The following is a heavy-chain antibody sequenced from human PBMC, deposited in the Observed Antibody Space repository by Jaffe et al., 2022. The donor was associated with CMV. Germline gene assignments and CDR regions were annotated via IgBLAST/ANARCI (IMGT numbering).Heavy chain of an antibody. Sequence: EVQLVESGGGLVQPGGSLRLSCAASGFTFSSYAMSWVRQAPGKGLEWVSAISGSGGSTYYADSVKGRFTISRDNSKNTLYLQMNSLRAEDTAVYYCAKVQTYYDFWSGYYAPFDYWGQGTLVTVSS. CDR1: GFTFSSYA. V-gene: IGHV3-23*04. D-gene: IGHD3-3*01. CDR3: AKVQTYYDFWSGYYAPFDY. J-gene: IGHJ4*02. CDR2: ISGSGGST.